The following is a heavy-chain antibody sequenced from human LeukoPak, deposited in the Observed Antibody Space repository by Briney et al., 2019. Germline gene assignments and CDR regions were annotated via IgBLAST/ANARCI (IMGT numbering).Heavy chain of an antibody. CDR3: VKLWLDGAFDI. CDR2: ISYDGSNK. J-gene: IGHJ3*02. Sequence: HPGRSLRLSCAASGFTFSSYGMHWVRQAPGKGLEWVAVISYDGSNKYYADSVKGRFTISRDNSKNTLYLQMNSLRAEDTAVYYCVKLWLDGAFDIWGQGTMVTVSS. CDR1: GFTFSSYG. D-gene: IGHD5-18*01. V-gene: IGHV3-30*03.